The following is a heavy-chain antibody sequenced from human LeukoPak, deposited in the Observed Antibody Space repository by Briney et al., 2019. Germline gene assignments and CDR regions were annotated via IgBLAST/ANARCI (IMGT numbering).Heavy chain of an antibody. CDR2: ISSSSSYI. V-gene: IGHV3-21*01. Sequence: GGSLRLSCAASGFTLSTYAMNWVRQAPGKGLEWVSSISSSSSYIYYADSVKGRFTISRDNAKTSLYLQMNNLRAEDTAVYYCAKAKGTSSGYDFFFDYWGQGTLVTVSS. CDR3: AKAKGTSSGYDFFFDY. CDR1: GFTLSTYA. J-gene: IGHJ4*02. D-gene: IGHD5-12*01.